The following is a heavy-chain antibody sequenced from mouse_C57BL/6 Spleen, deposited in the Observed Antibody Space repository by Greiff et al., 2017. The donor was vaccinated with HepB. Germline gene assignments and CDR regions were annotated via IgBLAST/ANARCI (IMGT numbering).Heavy chain of an antibody. CDR1: GYAFTNYL. CDR3: AGCPLLRGFDV. CDR2: INPGSGGT. V-gene: IGHV1-54*01. J-gene: IGHJ1*03. Sequence: QVQLQQSGAELVRPGTSVKVSCKASGYAFTNYLIEWVKQRPGQGLEWIGLINPGSGGTNYNEKFKGKATLTADKSSSTAYMQLSSLTSEDSAVYFCAGCPLLRGFDVWGTGTTVTVSS. D-gene: IGHD1-1*01.